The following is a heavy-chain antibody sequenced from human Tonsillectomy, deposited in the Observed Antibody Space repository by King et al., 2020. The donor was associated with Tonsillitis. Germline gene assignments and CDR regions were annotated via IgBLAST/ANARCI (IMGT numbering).Heavy chain of an antibody. CDR2: IYYSGST. V-gene: IGHV4-59*08. J-gene: IGHJ4*02. Sequence: VQLQESGPGLVKPSETLSLTCTVSGGSISTFYWSWIRQPPGKGLEWIGYIYYSGSTNYNPSLKSRVTISGDTSQNQFSLKLSSVTAADTAVYYCARHPLYDSGSFFDYWGQGILVTVSS. CDR3: ARHPLYDSGSFFDY. D-gene: IGHD3-10*01. CDR1: GGSISTFY.